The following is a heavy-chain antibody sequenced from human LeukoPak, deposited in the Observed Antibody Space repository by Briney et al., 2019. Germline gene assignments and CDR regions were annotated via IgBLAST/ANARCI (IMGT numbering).Heavy chain of an antibody. V-gene: IGHV3-7*01. J-gene: IGHJ4*02. CDR2: INPAGSET. CDR3: VDV. CDR1: GFSFSAYW. D-gene: IGHD2-15*01. Sequence: GGSLRLSCAASGFSFSAYWMTWVRQAPGTGLEWVANINPAGSETYYVDPVKGRFSISRDNAKNLVYLQMNSLHCARFGCVAAVDVWGQGTPVTVSS.